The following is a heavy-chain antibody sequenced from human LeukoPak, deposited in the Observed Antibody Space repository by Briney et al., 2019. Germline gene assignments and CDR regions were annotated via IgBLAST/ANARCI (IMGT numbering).Heavy chain of an antibody. D-gene: IGHD5-12*01. CDR1: GGTFSSYA. CDR3: ARDRMDIVATTIGSFDY. Sequence: ASVKASCKASGGTFSSYAISWVRQAPGQGLEWMGRIIPIFGTANYAQKFQGRVTITTDESTSTAYMELSSLRSEDTAVYYCARDRMDIVATTIGSFDYWGQGTLVTVSS. CDR2: IIPIFGTA. V-gene: IGHV1-69*05. J-gene: IGHJ4*02.